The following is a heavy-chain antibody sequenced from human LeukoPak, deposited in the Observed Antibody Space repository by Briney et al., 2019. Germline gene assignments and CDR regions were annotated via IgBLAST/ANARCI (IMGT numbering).Heavy chain of an antibody. V-gene: IGHV1-24*01. CDR1: GYTLTELS. Sequence: GASVKVSCKVSGYTLTELSMHWVRQAPGKGLEWMGGFDPEDGETIYAQKFQGRVTMTEDTSTDTAYMELSSLRSEDTAVYYCATAPTRAAAVDYWGQGTLVTVSS. J-gene: IGHJ4*02. CDR2: FDPEDGET. CDR3: ATAPTRAAAVDY. D-gene: IGHD6-13*01.